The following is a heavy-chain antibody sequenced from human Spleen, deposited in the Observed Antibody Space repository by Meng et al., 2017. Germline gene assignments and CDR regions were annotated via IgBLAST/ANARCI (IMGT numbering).Heavy chain of an antibody. CDR1: GFTFSSYE. CDR3: ARVAAWELLDYYYYYGMDV. D-gene: IGHD1-26*01. CDR2: ISSSGNSI. V-gene: IGHV3-48*01. J-gene: IGHJ6*02. Sequence: GESLKISCAASGFTFSSYEMNWVRQAPGKGLEWVSFISSSGNSIYYADSVKGRFTISRDNSKNTLYLQMNCLRAEDTAVYYCARVAAWELLDYYYYYGMDVWGQGTTVTVSS.